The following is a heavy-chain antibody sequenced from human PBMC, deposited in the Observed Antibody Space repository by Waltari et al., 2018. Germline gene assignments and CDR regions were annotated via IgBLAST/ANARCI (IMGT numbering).Heavy chain of an antibody. J-gene: IGHJ4*02. CDR1: GFTFSSYA. CDR3: ATMMGSGWYDDY. V-gene: IGHV3-23*01. CDR2: ISGSGGSS. D-gene: IGHD6-19*01. Sequence: EVQLLESGGGLVQPGGSLRLSCAASGFTFSSYAMSWVRQAPGKGLEWVSAISGSGGSSYYADSVKGRFTISRDNSKNTLYLQMNSLRAEDTAVYYCATMMGSGWYDDYWGQGTLVTVSS.